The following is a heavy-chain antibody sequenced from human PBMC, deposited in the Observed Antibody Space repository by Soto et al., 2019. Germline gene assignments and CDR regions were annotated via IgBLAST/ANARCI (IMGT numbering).Heavy chain of an antibody. J-gene: IGHJ4*02. CDR3: ATAQTRVGTYGGNSLDY. CDR2: IIPIFGTT. CDR1: GGSFSNHV. D-gene: IGHD4-17*01. Sequence: QVQLVQSAAEVRRPGSSVKVSCKASGGSFSNHVINWVRQAPGQGLEWLGEIIPIFGTTNYAQEFRGRVTFTADXTXTXXYMDLSGLRSDDTAVYYCATAQTRVGTYGGNSLDYWGQGSLVTVSP. V-gene: IGHV1-69*12.